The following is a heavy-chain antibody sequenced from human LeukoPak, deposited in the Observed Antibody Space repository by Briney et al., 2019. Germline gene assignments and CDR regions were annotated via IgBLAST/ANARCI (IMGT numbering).Heavy chain of an antibody. V-gene: IGHV3-23*01. D-gene: IGHD2-2*01. CDR3: AKGRHSNSRYSFDY. J-gene: IGHJ4*02. CDR2: ISGSGDIT. Sequence: PGGSLTLSCAASGFTFSSYAMTWVRQAPGKGLEWVSIISGSGDITNYADSVKGRFTISRDNPKSTPYLQLSSLRAEDTAVYYCAKGRHSNSRYSFDYWGQGTLVTVSS. CDR1: GFTFSSYA.